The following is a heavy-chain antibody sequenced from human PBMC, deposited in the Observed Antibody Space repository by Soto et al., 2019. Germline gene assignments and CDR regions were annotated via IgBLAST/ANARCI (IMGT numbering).Heavy chain of an antibody. J-gene: IGHJ4*02. CDR3: TSAGQYCTSTTCKAY. D-gene: IGHD2-2*01. Sequence: GGSLKLSSAASGFTFSNSWMAWVRQAPGKGLEWVGRIKSKNDGGTTDYAAPVKGRFTISRDDSKTTIYLQMNSLKTEDTAVYYCTSAGQYCTSTTCKAYWGQGSPVTVSS. CDR2: IKSKNDGGTT. V-gene: IGHV3-15*05. CDR1: GFTFSNSW.